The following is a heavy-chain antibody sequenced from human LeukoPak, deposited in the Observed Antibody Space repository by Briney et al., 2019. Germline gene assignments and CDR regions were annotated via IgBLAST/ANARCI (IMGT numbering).Heavy chain of an antibody. CDR1: GYTLTELS. CDR2: FDPEDGET. CDR3: ATDLAGYSNYYFDY. V-gene: IGHV1-24*01. D-gene: IGHD4-11*01. Sequence: ASVKVSCKVSGYTLTELSMHWVRQAPGKGLEWMGGFDPEDGETIYAQKFQGRVTMTEDTSTDTAYMELSSLRSEDTAVYYCATDLAGYSNYYFDYWGQGILVTVSS. J-gene: IGHJ4*02.